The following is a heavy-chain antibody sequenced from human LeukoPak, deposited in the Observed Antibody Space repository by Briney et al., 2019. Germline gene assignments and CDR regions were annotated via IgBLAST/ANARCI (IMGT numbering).Heavy chain of an antibody. CDR1: GGSISSGGYY. Sequence: SETLSLTCTVSGGSISSGGYYWSWIRQHPGKGLEWIGYIYYSGSTYYNPSLKSRVTISVDTSKNQFSLKLSSVTAADTAMYYCARFGDDFGDYWGQGTLVTVSS. CDR3: ARFGDDFGDY. CDR2: IYYSGST. V-gene: IGHV4-31*03. D-gene: IGHD4/OR15-4a*01. J-gene: IGHJ4*02.